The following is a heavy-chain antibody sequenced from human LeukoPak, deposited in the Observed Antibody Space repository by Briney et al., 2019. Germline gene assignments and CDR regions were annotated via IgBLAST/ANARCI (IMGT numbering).Heavy chain of an antibody. Sequence: GGSLRLSCSASGFPFNTYAIHWVRQAPGKGLEYVAGISSNGDNTDFADSAKGRFTISRDNSKSTLYLQMNSLRAEDTAVYFCTRDSALLGVAFDLWGQGTVVTVSS. D-gene: IGHD2-15*01. CDR3: TRDSALLGVAFDL. CDR2: ISSNGDNT. J-gene: IGHJ3*01. V-gene: IGHV3-64D*06. CDR1: GFPFNTYA.